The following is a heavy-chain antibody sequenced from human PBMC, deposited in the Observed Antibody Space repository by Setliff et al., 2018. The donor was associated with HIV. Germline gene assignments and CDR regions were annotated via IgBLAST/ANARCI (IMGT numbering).Heavy chain of an antibody. CDR2: ISSAATII. J-gene: IGHJ4*02. V-gene: IGHV3-48*04. Sequence: GGSLRLSCASSGFTFSSYAMTWVRQAPGKGLEWVSYISSAATIISYADSVKGRFTISRDDATNSLYLQMNRLRAEDTAVYYCARDLVRVSAHQDDYWGQGTLVTVSS. D-gene: IGHD2-2*01. CDR3: ARDLVRVSAHQDDY. CDR1: GFTFSSYA.